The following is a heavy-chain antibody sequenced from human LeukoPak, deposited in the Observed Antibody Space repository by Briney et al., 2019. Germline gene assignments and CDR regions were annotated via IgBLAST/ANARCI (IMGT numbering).Heavy chain of an antibody. CDR1: GFTFSSYS. D-gene: IGHD5-18*01. J-gene: IGHJ4*02. CDR3: ARDYRGPVDTAMVADY. CDR2: TSSSSSYI. V-gene: IGHV3-21*01. Sequence: GGSLRLSCAASGFTFSSYSMNWVRQAPGKGLEWVSSTSSSSSYIYYADSVKGRFTISRDNAKNSLYLQMNSLRAEDTAVYYCARDYRGPVDTAMVADYWGQGTLVTASS.